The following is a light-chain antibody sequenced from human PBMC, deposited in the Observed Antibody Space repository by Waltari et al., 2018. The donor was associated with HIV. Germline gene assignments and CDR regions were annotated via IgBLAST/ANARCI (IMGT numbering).Light chain of an antibody. Sequence: SYVLTQPPSVSVAPGQTARITCGGNNIGSKSVHWYQRKPGQAPVLVVYDDSDRPPGIPERFSGSNSGNTATLTISRVEAGDEADYYCQVWDSSSDHTRVFGGGTKLTVL. CDR1: NIGSKS. CDR2: DDS. V-gene: IGLV3-21*02. CDR3: QVWDSSSDHTRV. J-gene: IGLJ2*01.